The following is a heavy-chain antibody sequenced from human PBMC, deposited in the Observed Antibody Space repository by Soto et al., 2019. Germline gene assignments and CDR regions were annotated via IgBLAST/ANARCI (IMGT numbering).Heavy chain of an antibody. CDR1: GFTFGNYG. V-gene: IGHV3-23*01. Sequence: EVQLLQSGGGLVQPGGSLRLSCVCSGFTFGNYGTAWVRQAPGKGLEWVSMITADGGTTNYADSVKGRFTICRDKSKITLSLQMNRLRAEGTAVYYCAEALGDGSGGSCHGAYAMEVCGQAATVTVSS. CDR2: ITADGGTT. J-gene: IGHJ6*02. D-gene: IGHD2-15*01. CDR3: AEALGDGSGGSCHGAYAMEV.